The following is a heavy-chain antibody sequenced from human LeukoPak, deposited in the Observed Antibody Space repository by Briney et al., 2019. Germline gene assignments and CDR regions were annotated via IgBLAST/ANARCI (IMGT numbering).Heavy chain of an antibody. J-gene: IGHJ6*04. D-gene: IGHD3-3*01. Sequence: GASVKVSCKASGYTFTGYYMHWVRQAPGQGLEWMGRINPNSGGTNYAQKFQGRVTMTRDTSISTAYMELSRLRSDDTAVYYCARTTYYDFWSGALDVWGKGTTVTVSS. CDR3: ARTTYYDFWSGALDV. V-gene: IGHV1-2*06. CDR2: INPNSGGT. CDR1: GYTFTGYY.